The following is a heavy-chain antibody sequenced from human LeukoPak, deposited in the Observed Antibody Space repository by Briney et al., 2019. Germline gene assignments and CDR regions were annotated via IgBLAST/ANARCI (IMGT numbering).Heavy chain of an antibody. CDR1: GFTFDDYA. D-gene: IGHD6-6*01. V-gene: IGHV3-74*01. J-gene: IGHJ4*02. CDR3: ARVPPLRRYFDY. Sequence: PGRSLRLSCAASGFTFDDYAMHWVRQAPGKGLVWVSRINSDGSSTSYADSVKGRFTISRDNAKNTLYLQMNSLRAEDTAVYYCARVPPLRRYFDYWGQGTLVTVSS. CDR2: INSDGSST.